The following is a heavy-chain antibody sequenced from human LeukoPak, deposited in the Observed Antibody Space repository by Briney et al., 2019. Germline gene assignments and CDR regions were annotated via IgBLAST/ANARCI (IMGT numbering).Heavy chain of an antibody. V-gene: IGHV3-23*01. Sequence: GGSLRFSCAASGFTFSTYAMNWVRQAPGKGLEWVSAISGSGGSTYYADSVKGRFTISRDNSKNTLYLLMNSLRAEDTAVYYCAKRNTALASDYWGQGTLVTVSS. CDR3: AKRNTALASDY. D-gene: IGHD5-18*01. CDR1: GFTFSTYA. J-gene: IGHJ4*02. CDR2: ISGSGGST.